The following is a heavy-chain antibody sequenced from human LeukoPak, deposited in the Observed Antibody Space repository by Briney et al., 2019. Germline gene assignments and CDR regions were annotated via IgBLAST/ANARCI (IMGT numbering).Heavy chain of an antibody. D-gene: IGHD2-2*01. CDR1: GGSISSGGYY. V-gene: IGHV4-31*03. Sequence: PSQTLSLTCTVSGGSISSGGYYWSWIRQHPGKGLEWIGYIYYSGSTYHNPSLKSRVTISVDTSKNQFSLKLSSVTAADTAVYYCARVVVDVGTNWFDPWGQGTLVTVSS. CDR3: ARVVVDVGTNWFDP. CDR2: IYYSGST. J-gene: IGHJ5*02.